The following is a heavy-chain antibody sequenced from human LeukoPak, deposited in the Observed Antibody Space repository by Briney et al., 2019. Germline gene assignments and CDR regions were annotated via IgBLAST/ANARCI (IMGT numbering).Heavy chain of an antibody. CDR1: GFTFRSYW. J-gene: IGHJ5*02. V-gene: IGHV3-7*01. D-gene: IGHD2-15*01. CDR3: ARDPLRLLGEPGWFDP. CDR2: IKQDGSEK. Sequence: GGSLTLSCAASGFTFRSYWMSCVRQAPGKGLEWVANIKQDGSEKYYVDSVKGRFTISRDNAKISPYQQMNTLRAEDTAVSYCARDPLRLLGEPGWFDPWGQGPLVPVSS.